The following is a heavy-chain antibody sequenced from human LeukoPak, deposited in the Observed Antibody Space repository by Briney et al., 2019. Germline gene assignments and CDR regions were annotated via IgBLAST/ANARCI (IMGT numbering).Heavy chain of an antibody. CDR1: GGSISSYY. V-gene: IGHV4-59*01. CDR3: ARVGSGWYDVTFDY. CDR2: IYYSGST. Sequence: SETLSLTCTVSGGSISSYYWSWLRQPPGKGLEWFGYIYYSGSTNYNPSLKSRVTISVDTSKNQFSLKLSSVTAADTAVYYCARVGSGWYDVTFDYWGQGTLVTVSS. D-gene: IGHD6-19*01. J-gene: IGHJ4*02.